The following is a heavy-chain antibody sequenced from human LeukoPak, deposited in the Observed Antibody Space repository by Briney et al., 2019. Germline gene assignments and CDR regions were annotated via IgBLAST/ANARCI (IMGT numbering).Heavy chain of an antibody. Sequence: GSLKTPCAASGFNLCSYAMNLVRQASRKGPEWVSAIYGSGGSTYYADSVKGRFTISRDNSKNTLYLQMNSLRAEDTAVYYCAKLRTWLGSSDNWFDPWGQGTLVTVSS. CDR3: AKLRTWLGSSDNWFDP. J-gene: IGHJ5*02. V-gene: IGHV3-23*01. D-gene: IGHD6-19*01. CDR1: GFNLCSYA. CDR2: IYGSGGST.